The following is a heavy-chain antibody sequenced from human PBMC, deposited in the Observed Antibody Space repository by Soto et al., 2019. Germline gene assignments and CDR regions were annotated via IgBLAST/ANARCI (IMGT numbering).Heavy chain of an antibody. Sequence: GGSLRLSCAASGFTFSSYGMHWVRQAPGKGLEWVAVIWYDGSNKYYADSVKGRFTISRDNSKNTLYLQMNSLRAEDTAVYYRARDTDGSKYSSKPGRIIRPPLIDSAPDYYYYGMDVWGQGTTVTVSS. D-gene: IGHD6-19*01. CDR1: GFTFSSYG. J-gene: IGHJ6*02. CDR2: IWYDGSNK. CDR3: ARDTDGSKYSSKPGRIIRPPLIDSAPDYYYYGMDV. V-gene: IGHV3-33*01.